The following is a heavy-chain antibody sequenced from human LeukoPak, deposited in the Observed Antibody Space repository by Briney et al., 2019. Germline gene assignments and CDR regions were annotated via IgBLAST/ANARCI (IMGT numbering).Heavy chain of an antibody. CDR2: ITGRSSSI. CDR1: GFTFSSYS. Sequence: PGGSLRLSCAASGFTFSSYSINWVRQAPGKGLEWVSFITGRSSSIFYADSVKGRFTISRDNAKNLVYLQMNSLRDDDTAVYYCARARSGWYMDYWGQGTLVTVSS. V-gene: IGHV3-48*02. J-gene: IGHJ4*02. D-gene: IGHD6-19*01. CDR3: ARARSGWYMDY.